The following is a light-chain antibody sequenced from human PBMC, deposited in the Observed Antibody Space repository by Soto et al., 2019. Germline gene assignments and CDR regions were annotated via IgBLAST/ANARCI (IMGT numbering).Light chain of an antibody. CDR3: LQYYHSYT. CDR1: QNILYSPNNKNY. CDR2: WPS. Sequence: DIVMTQSPDALAVSLGERATINCKSSQNILYSPNNKNYLSWYQQKPGQPPKLLIYWPSTRQSGVPDRFSGSGVGTDFTLTISSLQAEDVAVYYCLQYYHSYTFGQGTKLELK. V-gene: IGKV4-1*01. J-gene: IGKJ2*01.